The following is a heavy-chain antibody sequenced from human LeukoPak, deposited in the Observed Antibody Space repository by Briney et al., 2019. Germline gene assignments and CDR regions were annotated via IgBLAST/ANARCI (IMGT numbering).Heavy chain of an antibody. J-gene: IGHJ4*02. CDR2: IIPIFGTA. CDR3: AREVNYDILTGYYYFDY. Sequence: GSSVKVSCKASGGTFSSYAISWVRQAPGQGLEWMGRIIPIFGTANYAQKFQGRVTITTDKSTSTDYMELSSLRSEDTAVYYCAREVNYDILTGYYYFDYWGQGTLVTVSS. D-gene: IGHD3-9*01. CDR1: GGTFSSYA. V-gene: IGHV1-69*05.